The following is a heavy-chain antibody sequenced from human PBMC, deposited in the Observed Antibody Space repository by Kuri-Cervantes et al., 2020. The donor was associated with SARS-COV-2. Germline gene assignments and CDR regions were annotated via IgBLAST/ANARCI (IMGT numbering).Heavy chain of an antibody. CDR1: GFTFSSYR. D-gene: IGHD6-19*01. CDR2: IWYDGSNI. V-gene: IGHV3-33*01. Sequence: GGSLRLSCAASGFTFSSYRMHWVRQAPGKGLEWVAVIWYDGSNIYYADSVKGRFTISRDNSKNTLYLQMNSLIAEDTAVYYCARGSSGWLGDASWNFDYWGQGTLVTVSS. CDR3: ARGSSGWLGDASWNFDY. J-gene: IGHJ4*02.